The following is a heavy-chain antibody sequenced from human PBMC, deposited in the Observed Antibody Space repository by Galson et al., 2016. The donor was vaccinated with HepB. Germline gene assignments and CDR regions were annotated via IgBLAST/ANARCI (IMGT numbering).Heavy chain of an antibody. CDR3: ARGGLVRGAHGGSFDS. J-gene: IGHJ4*01. Sequence: CAISGDSVSSDSAAWNWIRQSPSRGLEWLRRTYYRSKWDNEYAVSVRSRITINPDTSKNQFSLQLISVTPEDTAVYYCARGGLVRGAHGGSFDSWGQGTLVTVSS. CDR1: GDSVSSDSAA. CDR2: TYYRSKWDN. V-gene: IGHV6-1*01. D-gene: IGHD3-10*01.